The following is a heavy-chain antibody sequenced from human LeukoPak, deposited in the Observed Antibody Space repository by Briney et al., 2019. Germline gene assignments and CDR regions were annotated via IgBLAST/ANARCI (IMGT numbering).Heavy chain of an antibody. V-gene: IGHV4-61*02. CDR3: ARDDPFYGSGSFGY. Sequence: SETLSLTCTVSGGSISSSSYYWSWIRQPAGKGLEWIGRLYTGGSISCNPSLKSRVTISVDTSKNQFSLKLSSVTAADTAVYYCARDDPFYGSGSFGYWGQGTLVTVSS. CDR2: LYTGGSI. D-gene: IGHD3-10*01. J-gene: IGHJ4*02. CDR1: GGSISSSSYY.